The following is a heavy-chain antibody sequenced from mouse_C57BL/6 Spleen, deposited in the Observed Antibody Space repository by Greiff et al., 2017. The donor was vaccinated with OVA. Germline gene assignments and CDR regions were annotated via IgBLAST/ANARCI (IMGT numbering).Heavy chain of an antibody. J-gene: IGHJ1*03. CDR1: GYTFTSYW. Sequence: QVQLQQPGAELVMPGASVKLSCKASGYTFTSYWMHWVKQRPGQGLEWIGEIDPSDSYTNYNQKFKGKSTLTVDKSSSTAYMHLSSLTSEDSAVYYCARGITTVVARYWYFDVWGTGTTVTVSS. CDR2: IDPSDSYT. CDR3: ARGITTVVARYWYFDV. D-gene: IGHD1-1*01. V-gene: IGHV1-69*01.